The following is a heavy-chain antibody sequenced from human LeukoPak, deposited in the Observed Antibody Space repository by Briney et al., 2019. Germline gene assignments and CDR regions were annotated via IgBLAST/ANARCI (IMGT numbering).Heavy chain of an antibody. CDR3: ARVVMSSGSLDY. J-gene: IGHJ4*02. V-gene: IGHV3-21*01. D-gene: IGHD3-10*01. Sequence: GGSLRLSCAASGFTFSSYTMNWVRQAPGKGLEWFSSISSSSGYIYYAESLKSRFTISRDNARNSLYLQMNSLRAEDTAVYYCARVVMSSGSLDYWGQGTLVTVTS. CDR1: GFTFSSYT. CDR2: ISSSSGYI.